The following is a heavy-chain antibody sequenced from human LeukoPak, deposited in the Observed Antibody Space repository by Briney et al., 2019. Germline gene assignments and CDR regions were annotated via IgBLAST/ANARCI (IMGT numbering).Heavy chain of an antibody. CDR1: GITFSSYG. J-gene: IGHJ4*02. D-gene: IGHD2-21*01. CDR2: IWYDGSNK. CDR3: AKGSVRSRASRLDY. Sequence: PGGSLRLSCAASGITFSSYGMHWVRQAPGKGLEWVAVIWYDGSNKYYADSVKGRFTISRDNSKNTLYLQMNSLRAEDTAVYYCAKGSVRSRASRLDYWGQGTLVTVSS. V-gene: IGHV3-33*06.